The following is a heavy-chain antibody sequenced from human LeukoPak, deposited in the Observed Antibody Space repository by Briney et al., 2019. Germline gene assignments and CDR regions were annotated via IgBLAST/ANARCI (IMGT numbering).Heavy chain of an antibody. D-gene: IGHD1-1*01. V-gene: IGHV3-7*01. J-gene: IGHJ4*02. CDR1: GLTFSSSW. Sequence: PGGSLRLSCAVSGLTFSSSWMGWVRQAPGKGLEWVASIKEDESDEYYVDSVRGRFTASRDNAKNSVNLQMNSLRVEDTAVYYCARWRGRQSEFDYWGQGTLVTVSS. CDR3: ARWRGRQSEFDY. CDR2: IKEDESDE.